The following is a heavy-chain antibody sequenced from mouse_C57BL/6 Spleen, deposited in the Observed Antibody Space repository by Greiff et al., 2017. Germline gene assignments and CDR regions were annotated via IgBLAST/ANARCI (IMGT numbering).Heavy chain of an antibody. D-gene: IGHD1-1*01. V-gene: IGHV1-59*01. CDR2: IDPSDSYT. J-gene: IGHJ1*03. CDR3: ARRPGGCGSSHWYFDV. CDR1: GYTFTSYW. Sequence: QVQLQQPGAELVRPGTSVKLSCKASGYTFTSYWMHWVKQRPGQGLEWIGVIDPSDSYTNYNQKFKGKATLTVDTSSSTAYMQLSSLTSEDSAVYYCARRPGGCGSSHWYFDVWGTGTTVTVSS.